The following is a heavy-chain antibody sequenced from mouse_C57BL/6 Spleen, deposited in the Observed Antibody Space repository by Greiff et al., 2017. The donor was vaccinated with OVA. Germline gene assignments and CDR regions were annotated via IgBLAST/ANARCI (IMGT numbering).Heavy chain of an antibody. CDR3: ARYGNYKDAMDY. D-gene: IGHD2-10*02. CDR2: IYPGSGST. J-gene: IGHJ4*01. V-gene: IGHV1-55*01. Sequence: QVQLQQPGAELVKPGASVKMSCKASGYTFTSYWITWVKQRPGQGLEWIGDIYPGSGSTNYNEKFKSKATLTVDTSSSTAYMQLSSLTSEDSAVYYCARYGNYKDAMDYWGQGTSVTVSS. CDR1: GYTFTSYW.